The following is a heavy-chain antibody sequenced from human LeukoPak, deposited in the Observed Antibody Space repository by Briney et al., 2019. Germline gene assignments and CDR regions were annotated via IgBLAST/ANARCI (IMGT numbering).Heavy chain of an antibody. V-gene: IGHV1-46*01. Sequence: ASVKVSCKASGYTFTSYYMHWVRQAPGQGVEWMGIINPSGGSTTYAQKFQDRVTMTRDTSTSTVYMELSSLRSEDTAVYYCVSRSFDAFDIWGQGTMVTVSS. CDR1: GYTFTSYY. CDR2: INPSGGST. J-gene: IGHJ3*02. CDR3: VSRSFDAFDI.